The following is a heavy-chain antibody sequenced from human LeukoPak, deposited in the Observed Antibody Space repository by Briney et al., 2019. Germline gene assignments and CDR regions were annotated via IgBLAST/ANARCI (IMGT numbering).Heavy chain of an antibody. J-gene: IGHJ4*02. D-gene: IGHD3-16*01. CDR3: AREWGYYDY. V-gene: IGHV3-23*01. CDR1: GFTFSSKA. Sequence: GGSLRLSCAASGFTFSSKAMTWVRQAPGKGLEWVSTITGTADTTFYADSVKGRFTISRDNSKNTLYLQMNSLRAEDTAVYYCAREWGYYDYWGQGTLVTVSS. CDR2: ITGTADTT.